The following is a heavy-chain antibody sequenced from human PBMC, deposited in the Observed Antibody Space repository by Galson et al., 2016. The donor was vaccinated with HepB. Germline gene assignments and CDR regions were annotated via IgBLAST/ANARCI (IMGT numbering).Heavy chain of an antibody. V-gene: IGHV1-3*01. Sequence: SVKVSCKAGGYTFTNYAIHWVRQAPGQSLKWMGWIAGGNGNTRYSQQFQGRVTFTRDTSASIVYMEMSSLRSEDTAVFYCVRNAGGYNFGDWGQGTLVIVSS. CDR1: GYTFTNYA. D-gene: IGHD5-24*01. J-gene: IGHJ4*02. CDR3: VRNAGGYNFGD. CDR2: IAGGNGNT.